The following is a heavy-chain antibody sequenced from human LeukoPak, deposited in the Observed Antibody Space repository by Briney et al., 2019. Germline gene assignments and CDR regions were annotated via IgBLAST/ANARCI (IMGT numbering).Heavy chain of an antibody. CDR2: ISAYNGNT. Sequence: ASVKVSCKASGYTFTSYGISWVRQAPGQGLEWMGWISAYNGNTNYAQKLQGRVTMTTDTSTGTAYMELRSLRSDDTAVYYCATIKYYDFWSGYYDYWGQGTLVTVSS. CDR3: ATIKYYDFWSGYYDY. V-gene: IGHV1-18*01. J-gene: IGHJ4*02. CDR1: GYTFTSYG. D-gene: IGHD3-3*01.